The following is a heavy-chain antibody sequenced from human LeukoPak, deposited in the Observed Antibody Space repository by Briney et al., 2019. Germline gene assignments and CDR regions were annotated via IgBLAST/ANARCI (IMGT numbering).Heavy chain of an antibody. CDR2: IYWDDDK. D-gene: IGHD3-22*01. CDR1: GFSLRTSGAR. J-gene: IGHJ4*02. Sequence: SGPTLVKPTQTLTLTCTFSGFSLRTSGARVGWIRQPPGKALDWLAVIYWDDDKRYSPSLKSRLTITKDTSKNQVLLTMTNMDPVDTATYYCTHCGSIYYESSGLHYFDYWGQGTLVTVSS. V-gene: IGHV2-5*02. CDR3: THCGSIYYESSGLHYFDY.